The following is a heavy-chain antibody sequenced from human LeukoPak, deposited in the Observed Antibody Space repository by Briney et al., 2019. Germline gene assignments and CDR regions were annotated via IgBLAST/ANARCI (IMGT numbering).Heavy chain of an antibody. V-gene: IGHV3-23*01. Sequence: GGSLRLSCAASGFTFSSYAMNWVRQAPGKGLEWVSAIGGSGGSTYYADSVKGRFTISRDNSKNTLYLQVSSLRAEDTAMYYCAKDLDSVVRGISVCWGQGILVTVSS. CDR3: AKDLDSVVRGISVC. J-gene: IGHJ4*02. D-gene: IGHD3-10*01. CDR2: IGGSGGST. CDR1: GFTFSSYA.